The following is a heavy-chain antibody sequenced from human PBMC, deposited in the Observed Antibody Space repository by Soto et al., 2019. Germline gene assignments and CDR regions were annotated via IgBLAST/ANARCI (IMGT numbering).Heavy chain of an antibody. V-gene: IGHV1-3*01. D-gene: IGHD6-6*01. J-gene: IGHJ6*02. CDR1: GYTFSSNA. CDR3: ATAEYTSAGSPTLAMDL. CDR2: INGGNGYA. Sequence: ASVKVSCKASGYTFSSNAIHWVRQAPGQELEWMGWINGGNGYAKYSQNFQDRVTLTRDASASTTYMELSSLRSEDTAIFYCATAEYTSAGSPTLAMDLWGQGTTVTVSS.